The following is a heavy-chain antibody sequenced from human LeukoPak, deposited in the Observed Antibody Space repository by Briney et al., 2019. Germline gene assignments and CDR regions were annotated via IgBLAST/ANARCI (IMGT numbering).Heavy chain of an antibody. CDR1: GFTFSDYN. D-gene: IGHD3-3*01. Sequence: GGSLRLSCAASGFTFSDYNMNWIRQAPGKGLEWVSSISSRGSYIYYADSVKGRFTISRDNAKNSLYLQLNSLRAEDTAVYYCARQFYDIWSGFYTADFYFDYWGQGTLVTVSS. J-gene: IGHJ4*02. CDR2: ISSRGSYI. CDR3: ARQFYDIWSGFYTADFYFDY. V-gene: IGHV3-21*06.